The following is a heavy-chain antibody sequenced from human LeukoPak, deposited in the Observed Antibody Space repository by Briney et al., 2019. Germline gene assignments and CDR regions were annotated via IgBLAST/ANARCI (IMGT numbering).Heavy chain of an antibody. V-gene: IGHV3-21*01. CDR3: ARDRADYGDIDY. Sequence: GGSLRLSCAASGFTFSSYSMNWVRQAPGKGLEWVSSISSSSSYIYYADSVKGRFTISRDNAKNSLYLQMNSLRAEGTAVYYCARDRADYGDIDYWGQGTLVTVSS. CDR2: ISSSSSYI. J-gene: IGHJ4*02. D-gene: IGHD4-17*01. CDR1: GFTFSSYS.